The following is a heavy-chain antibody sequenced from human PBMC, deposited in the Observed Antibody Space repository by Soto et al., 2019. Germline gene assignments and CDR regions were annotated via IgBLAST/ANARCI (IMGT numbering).Heavy chain of an antibody. CDR2: IWYDGSNK. D-gene: IGHD6-19*01. J-gene: IGHJ4*02. CDR1: GFTFSSYG. Sequence: GGSLRLSCAASGFTFSSYGMHWVRQAPGKGLEWVAVIWYDGSNKYYADSVKGRFTISRDNSKNTLYLQMNSLRAEDTAVHYCARDIGSGWYESFDYWGQGTLVTVSS. CDR3: ARDIGSGWYESFDY. V-gene: IGHV3-33*01.